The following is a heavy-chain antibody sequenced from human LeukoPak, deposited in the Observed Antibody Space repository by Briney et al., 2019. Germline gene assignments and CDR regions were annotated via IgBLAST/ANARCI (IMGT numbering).Heavy chain of an antibody. V-gene: IGHV1-18*01. CDR2: ISAYNGNT. CDR1: GYTFTSYG. Sequence: ASVNVSCKASGYTFTSYGISWVREAPGQGLEWMGWISAYNGNTNYAQKLQGRVTMTTDTSTSTAYMELRSLRSDDTAVYYCARVLLAAAGSPNYYYYYMDVWGKGTTVTISS. J-gene: IGHJ6*03. D-gene: IGHD6-13*01. CDR3: ARVLLAAAGSPNYYYYYMDV.